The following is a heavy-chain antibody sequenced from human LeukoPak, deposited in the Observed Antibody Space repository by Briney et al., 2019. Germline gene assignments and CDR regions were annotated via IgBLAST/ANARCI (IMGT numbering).Heavy chain of an antibody. V-gene: IGHV4-39*01. CDR3: ARQGIGVFDS. Sequence: SETLSLTCIVPDGSISKAVYSWGWIRQPPGKGLEWIGTIYYGGSAARNASLKSRVAISVDKSRNQFSLNLSSVTAADTAIYYCARQGIGVFDSWGQGILVTVSS. CDR2: IYYGGSA. D-gene: IGHD3-16*01. J-gene: IGHJ4*02. CDR1: DGSISKAVYS.